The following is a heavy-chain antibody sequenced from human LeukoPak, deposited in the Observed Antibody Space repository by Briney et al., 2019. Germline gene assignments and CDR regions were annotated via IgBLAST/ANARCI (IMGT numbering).Heavy chain of an antibody. CDR2: ISSRSTYI. V-gene: IGHV3-21*01. Sequence: GGSLRLSCAASGFSFSSYIMNWVRQAPGRGLEWVSSISSRSTYIYYADSLKGRFTISRDNAKNSLYLQMNSLRAEDTEAYYCATGHIAGTGAGFDYWGQGILVTVSS. D-gene: IGHD6-13*01. CDR1: GFSFSSYI. CDR3: ATGHIAGTGAGFDY. J-gene: IGHJ4*02.